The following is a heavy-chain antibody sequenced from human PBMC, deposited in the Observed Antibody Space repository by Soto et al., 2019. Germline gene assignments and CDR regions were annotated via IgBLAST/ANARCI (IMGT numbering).Heavy chain of an antibody. CDR2: IYYSGST. V-gene: IGHV4-31*03. CDR3: ARDSAYSSGWSRNLDY. D-gene: IGHD6-19*01. CDR1: GGSISSGGYY. Sequence: SETLSLTCTVSGGSISSGGYYWSWIRQHPGKGLEWIGYIYYSGSTYYNPSLKSRVTISVDTSKNQFSLKLSSVTAADTAVYYCARDSAYSSGWSRNLDYRGQGTLVTVSS. J-gene: IGHJ4*02.